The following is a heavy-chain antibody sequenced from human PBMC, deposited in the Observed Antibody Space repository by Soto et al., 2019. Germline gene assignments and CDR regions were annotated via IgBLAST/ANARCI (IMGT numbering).Heavy chain of an antibody. CDR2: IIPIFGTA. CDR1: RGTFSSYA. J-gene: IGHJ6*02. D-gene: IGHD5-12*01. CDR3: AMYSYTGMATGVLETRGEMDV. Sequence: SLKVSCKASRGTFSSYAISWVRQAPGQGLEWMGGIIPIFGTANYAQKFQGRVTITADESTSTAYMELSSLRSDDTAVYYCAMYSYTGMATGVLETRGEMDVFG. V-gene: IGHV1-69*13.